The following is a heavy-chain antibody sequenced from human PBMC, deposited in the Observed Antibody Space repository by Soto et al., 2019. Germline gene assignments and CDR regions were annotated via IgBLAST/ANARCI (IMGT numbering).Heavy chain of an antibody. D-gene: IGHD3-3*01. Sequence: ASVKVSCKASGYTFTSYYMHWVRQAPGQGLEWMGIINPSGGSTSYAQKFQGRVTMTRDTSTSTVYMELSSLRSEDTAVYYCARDPVPYDFWSGYPSGYFDYWGQGTLVTV. V-gene: IGHV1-46*01. CDR1: GYTFTSYY. CDR2: INPSGGST. CDR3: ARDPVPYDFWSGYPSGYFDY. J-gene: IGHJ4*02.